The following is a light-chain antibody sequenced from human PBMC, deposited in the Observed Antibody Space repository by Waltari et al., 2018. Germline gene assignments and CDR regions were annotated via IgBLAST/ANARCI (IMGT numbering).Light chain of an antibody. J-gene: IGKJ1*01. Sequence: VLTQSPATLSLSPGERATLSCRASQSVDDYMAWYQQKPCQSPRLLIYDASSRATGIPIRFSGSGFGTDFTLTISSLEPDDFAHYYCQQRRNWPPTFGQGTKVEIK. V-gene: IGKV3-11*01. CDR3: QQRRNWPPT. CDR2: DAS. CDR1: QSVDDY.